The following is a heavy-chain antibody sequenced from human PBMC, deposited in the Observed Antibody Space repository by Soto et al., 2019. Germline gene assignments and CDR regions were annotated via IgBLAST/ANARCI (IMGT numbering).Heavy chain of an antibody. CDR3: ARDGIAVAGTSYYYYGMDV. CDR2: IIPIFGTA. D-gene: IGHD6-19*01. J-gene: IGHJ6*02. CDR1: GGTFSSYA. V-gene: IGHV1-69*13. Sequence: VKVSCKASGGTFSSYAISWVRQAPGQGLEWMGGIIPIFGTANYAQKFQGRVTITADESTSTAYMELSSLRSEDTAVYYCARDGIAVAGTSYYYYGMDVWGQGTTVTVSS.